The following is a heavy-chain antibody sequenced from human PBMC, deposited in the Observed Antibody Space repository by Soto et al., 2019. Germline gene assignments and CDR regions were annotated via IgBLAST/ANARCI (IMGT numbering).Heavy chain of an antibody. CDR3: ARGMVRKENDY. Sequence: GGSLRLSCAASGFTFSSYAMHWVRQAPGKGLEWVAVISYDGSNKYYADSVKGRFTISRDNSKNTLYLQMNSLRAEDTAVYYCARGMVRKENDYWGQGTLVTVSS. CDR2: ISYDGSNK. V-gene: IGHV3-30-3*01. D-gene: IGHD3-10*01. CDR1: GFTFSSYA. J-gene: IGHJ4*02.